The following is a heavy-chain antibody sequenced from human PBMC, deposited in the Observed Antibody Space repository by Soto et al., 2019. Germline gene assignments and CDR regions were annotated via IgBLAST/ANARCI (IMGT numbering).Heavy chain of an antibody. D-gene: IGHD3-22*01. J-gene: IGHJ3*02. CDR3: ARSRTITMIVVVTPDAFDI. CDR2: IYYSGST. V-gene: IGHV4-30-4*01. CDR1: GGSISSGDYY. Sequence: SETLSLTCTVSGGSISSGDYYRSWIRQPPGKGLEWIGYIYYSGSTYYNPSLKSRVTISVDTSKNQFSLKLSSVTAADTAVYYCARSRTITMIVVVTPDAFDIWGQGTMVTVSS.